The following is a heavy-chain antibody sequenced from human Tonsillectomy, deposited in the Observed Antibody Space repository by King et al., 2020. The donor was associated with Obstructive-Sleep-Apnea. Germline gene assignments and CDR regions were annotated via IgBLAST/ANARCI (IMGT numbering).Heavy chain of an antibody. CDR3: ARTTDYSNYEAY. V-gene: IGHV4-31*03. J-gene: IGHJ4*02. CDR2: LSYNGQT. Sequence: HVQLQESGPGLVKPSQTLSLRCTVSGASVGSGNYYWGWIRQHPGKGLEWIGCLSYNGQTYYNPSLQTRVSISVDTAKNEFSLKVTSVTAADTAIYYCARTTDYSNYEAYWGQGTLVTVSS. D-gene: IGHD4-11*01. CDR1: GASVGSGNYY.